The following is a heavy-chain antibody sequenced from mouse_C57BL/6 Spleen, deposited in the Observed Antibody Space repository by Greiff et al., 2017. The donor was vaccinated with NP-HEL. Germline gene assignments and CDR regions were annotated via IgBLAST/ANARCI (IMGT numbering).Heavy chain of an antibody. Sequence: VQLQQPGAELVKPGASVKLSCKASGYTFTSYWMQWVNQRPGQGLEWIGEIDPSDSYTNYNQKFKGKATLTVDTSSSTAYMQLSSLTSEDSAVYYCARYDGPYYFDYWGQGTTLTVSS. V-gene: IGHV1-50*01. CDR1: GYTFTSYW. CDR3: ARYDGPYYFDY. D-gene: IGHD2-3*01. J-gene: IGHJ2*01. CDR2: IDPSDSYT.